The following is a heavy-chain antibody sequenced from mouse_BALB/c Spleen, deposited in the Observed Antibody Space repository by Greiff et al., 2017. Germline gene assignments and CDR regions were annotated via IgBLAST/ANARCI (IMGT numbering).Heavy chain of an antibody. V-gene: IGHV5-6*01. CDR3: ARHREDYGDYYAMDY. Sequence: EVQGVESGGDLVKPGGSLKLSCAASGFTFSSYGMSWVRQTPDKRLEWVATISSGGSYTYYPDSVKGRFTISRDNAKNTLYLQMSSLKSEDTAMYYCARHREDYGDYYAMDYWGQGTSVTVSS. D-gene: IGHD2-4*01. J-gene: IGHJ4*01. CDR1: GFTFSSYG. CDR2: ISSGGSYT.